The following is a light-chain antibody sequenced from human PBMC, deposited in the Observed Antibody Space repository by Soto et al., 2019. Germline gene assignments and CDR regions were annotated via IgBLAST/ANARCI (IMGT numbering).Light chain of an antibody. CDR1: SSNIGTNT. CDR2: NNY. CDR3: ATWDDSLRGYV. J-gene: IGLJ1*01. V-gene: IGLV1-44*01. Sequence: QSVLTQPPSASGTPGQRVTVSCSGSSSNIGTNTVSWYQQLPGTAPKLLIYNNYQRPSGVPDQFSGSKSGTSASLATSGLQSEDEADYYCATWDDSLRGYVFGTGTKVTVL.